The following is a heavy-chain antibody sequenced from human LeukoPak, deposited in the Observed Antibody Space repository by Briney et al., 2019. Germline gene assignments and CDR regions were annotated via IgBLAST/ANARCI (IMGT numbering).Heavy chain of an antibody. V-gene: IGHV1-46*01. CDR2: INPSGGST. J-gene: IGHJ3*02. CDR3: ARDQDIVVVPAAPGGAFDI. Sequence: ASVKVSCKASRGTFSSYAISWVRQAPGQGLEWMGIINPSGGSTSYAQKFQGRVTMTRDTSTSTVYMELSSLRSEDTAVYYCARDQDIVVVPAAPGGAFDIWGQGTMVTVSS. CDR1: RGTFSSYA. D-gene: IGHD2-2*01.